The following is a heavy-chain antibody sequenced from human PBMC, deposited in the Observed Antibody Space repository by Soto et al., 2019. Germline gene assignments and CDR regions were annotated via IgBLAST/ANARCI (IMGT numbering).Heavy chain of an antibody. J-gene: IGHJ5*02. CDR2: IYATGTT. CDR1: GASISGYY. V-gene: IGHV4-4*07. D-gene: IGHD1-1*01. Sequence: SETLSLTCTVSGASISGYYWSWIRKSAGKGLEWIGRIYATGTTDYNPSLKSRVMMSVDTSKKQFSLKLRSVTAADTAVYYCVRDGTKPFGTCFDPWAKG. CDR3: VRDGTKPFGTCFDP.